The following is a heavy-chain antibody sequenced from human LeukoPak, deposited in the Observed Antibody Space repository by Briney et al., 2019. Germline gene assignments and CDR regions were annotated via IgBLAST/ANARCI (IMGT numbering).Heavy chain of an antibody. CDR1: GFTFSTSW. D-gene: IGHD2-2*01. V-gene: IGHV3-7*01. Sequence: GGSLRLSCAASGFTFSTSWMTWIRQAPGKGLEWVANIKQDGSQKYYVDSVKGRFTISRDNAKNSVYLQMNSLRAGDTGLYYCARIGYSSSCTDYWGQGTLVTVSS. CDR3: ARIGYSSSCTDY. J-gene: IGHJ4*02. CDR2: IKQDGSQK.